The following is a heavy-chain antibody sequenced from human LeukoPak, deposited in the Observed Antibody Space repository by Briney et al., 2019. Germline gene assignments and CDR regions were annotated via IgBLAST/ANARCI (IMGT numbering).Heavy chain of an antibody. CDR2: IKSDGSST. Sequence: GGSLRLSCAASGFTFSNYWMHWVRQAPGKDLVWVSRIKSDGSSTNYADSVKGRFTISRDNAKNTLYLQMNGLRAEDAAVYYCVKGYYYTDSGYENWFDPWGQGTLVTVSS. CDR3: VKGYYYTDSGYENWFDP. J-gene: IGHJ5*02. V-gene: IGHV3-74*01. D-gene: IGHD3-22*01. CDR1: GFTFSNYW.